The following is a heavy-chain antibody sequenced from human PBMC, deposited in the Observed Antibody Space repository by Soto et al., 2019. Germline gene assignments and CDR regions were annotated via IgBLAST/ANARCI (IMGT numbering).Heavy chain of an antibody. CDR2: ISGGVDST. CDR3: AKDYSSGWYAIDC. J-gene: IGHJ4*02. V-gene: IGHV3-23*01. CDR1: GFTFTTYV. Sequence: PGGSLRLSCAASGFTFTTYVMSWVRQAPGKGLEWVSTISGGVDSTYYADSVTGRFTISRDNSKDTLYLQMNSLRVDDTAVYYCAKDYSSGWYAIDCWGQGTLVTVAS. D-gene: IGHD6-13*01.